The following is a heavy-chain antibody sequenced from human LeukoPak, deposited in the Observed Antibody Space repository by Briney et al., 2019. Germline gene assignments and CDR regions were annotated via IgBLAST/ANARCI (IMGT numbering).Heavy chain of an antibody. CDR1: GGTFTSYG. Sequence: ASVKVSCKASGGTFTSYGISWVRQAPGQGLEWMGWISAYNGNTNYAQKLQGRVTMTTDTSTSTAYMELRSLRSDDTAVYYCARVGSSSSGANYFDYWGQGTLVTVSS. V-gene: IGHV1-18*01. CDR2: ISAYNGNT. J-gene: IGHJ4*02. D-gene: IGHD6-6*01. CDR3: ARVGSSSSGANYFDY.